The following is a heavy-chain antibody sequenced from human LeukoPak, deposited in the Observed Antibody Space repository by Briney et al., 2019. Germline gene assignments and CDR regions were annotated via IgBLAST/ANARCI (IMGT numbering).Heavy chain of an antibody. D-gene: IGHD3-9*01. V-gene: IGHV3-11*01. CDR3: ARDFDRLSSSINWFDP. J-gene: IGHJ5*02. Sequence: GGSLRLSCAASGFTFSDYYMSWIRQAPGKGLEWVSYISSSGSTIYYADSVKGRFTISRDNAKNSLYLQMNSLRAEDTAVYYCARDFDRLSSSINWFDPWGQGTLVTVSS. CDR2: ISSSGSTI. CDR1: GFTFSDYY.